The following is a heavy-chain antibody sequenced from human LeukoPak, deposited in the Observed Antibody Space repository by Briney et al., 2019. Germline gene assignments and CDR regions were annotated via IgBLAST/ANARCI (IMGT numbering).Heavy chain of an antibody. CDR2: IIPIFGTA. D-gene: IGHD5-18*01. J-gene: IGHJ5*02. CDR3: ARDYLDTAMVSVNWFDP. V-gene: IGHV1-69*06. Sequence: SVKVSCKASGYTFTSYYMHWVRQAPGQGLEWMGGIIPIFGTANYAQKFQGRVTITADKSTSTAYMELSSLRSEDTAVYYCARDYLDTAMVSVNWFDPWGQGTLVTVSS. CDR1: GYTFTSYY.